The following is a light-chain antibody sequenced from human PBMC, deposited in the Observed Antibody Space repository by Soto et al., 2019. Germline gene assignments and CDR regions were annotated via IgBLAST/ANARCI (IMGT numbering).Light chain of an antibody. J-gene: IGKJ1*01. V-gene: IGKV1-5*01. CDR2: DAS. Sequence: DFVMTQSPSTLSASVGDRVTITCRASQSISSWLAWYQQKPGKAPKLLIYDASSLESGVPSRFSGSGSATEFTLTISSLQPDDFATYYCQQYNNYWTFGQGTKVDI. CDR3: QQYNNYWT. CDR1: QSISSW.